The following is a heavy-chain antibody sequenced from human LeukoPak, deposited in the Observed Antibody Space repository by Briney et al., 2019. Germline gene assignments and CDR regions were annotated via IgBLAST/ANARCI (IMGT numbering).Heavy chain of an antibody. CDR3: ARARGDSGSYGHFDY. D-gene: IGHD1-26*01. CDR2: IYTSGST. V-gene: IGHV4-4*07. CDR1: GASISSYY. Sequence: PSETLSLTCTVSGASISSYYWTWIRQPAGGGREWIGRIYTSGSTNYNPSLKSRVTMSVDTSKNQFSLKLSSVTAADTAVYYCARARGDSGSYGHFDYWGQGTLVTVSS. J-gene: IGHJ4*02.